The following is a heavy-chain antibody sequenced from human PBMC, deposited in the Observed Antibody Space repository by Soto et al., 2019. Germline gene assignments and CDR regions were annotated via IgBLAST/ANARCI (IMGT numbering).Heavy chain of an antibody. J-gene: IGHJ4*02. Sequence: EVQLVESGGGLVQPGRSLRLSCAASGFTFDDYAMHWVRQAPGKGLEWVSGISWNSGSIGYADSVKGRFTISRDNAKNSLYLQMNSLRAEDTALYYCAKDPKRYGYYDLYFDYWGQGTLVTVSS. V-gene: IGHV3-9*01. D-gene: IGHD4-17*01. CDR1: GFTFDDYA. CDR3: AKDPKRYGYYDLYFDY. CDR2: ISWNSGSI.